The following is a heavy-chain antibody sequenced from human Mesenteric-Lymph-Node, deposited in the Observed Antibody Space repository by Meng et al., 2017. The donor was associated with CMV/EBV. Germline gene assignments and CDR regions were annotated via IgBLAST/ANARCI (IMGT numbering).Heavy chain of an antibody. J-gene: IGHJ4*02. CDR3: ARQRGGYCSGTDCYSLQATLDY. Sequence: ESLKISCAASGFTFSSYWMSWVRQAPGKGLEWVANIKQDGSEKYYVDSVKGRFTISRDNANSSLFLQMNSLRAEDTAVYYCARQRGGYCSGTDCYSLQATLDYWGQGALVTVSS. V-gene: IGHV3-7*01. D-gene: IGHD2-2*01. CDR1: GFTFSSYW. CDR2: IKQDGSEK.